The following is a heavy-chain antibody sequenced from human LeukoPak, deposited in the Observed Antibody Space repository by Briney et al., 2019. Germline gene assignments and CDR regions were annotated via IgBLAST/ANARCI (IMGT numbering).Heavy chain of an antibody. J-gene: IGHJ1*01. CDR2: LSWDGGST. CDR3: AKGAGPAPTIDDFFQH. V-gene: IGHV3-43*01. Sequence: PGGPLGLSRAASGFPFEDYTMHGVRQPPGRGLEGVCPLSWDGGSTYYADSMKGRFTISRDNSKNSLYLQMNSLRTEDTALYYCAKGAGPAPTIDDFFQHWGQGTLVTVSS. CDR1: GFPFEDYT. D-gene: IGHD3-9*01.